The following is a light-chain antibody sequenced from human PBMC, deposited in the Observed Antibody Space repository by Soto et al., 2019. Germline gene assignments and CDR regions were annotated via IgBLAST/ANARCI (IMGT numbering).Light chain of an antibody. CDR1: NIGSKS. V-gene: IGLV3-21*02. Sequence: SYELTQPPSVPVAPGQTARITCGGNNIGSKSVHWYQQKTGQAPVLVVYDETERPSGIPERFSGSSSGNTATLTVSRVEAGDEADYYCQVWDRSSDHYVFGTGTKVTVL. J-gene: IGLJ1*01. CDR2: DET. CDR3: QVWDRSSDHYV.